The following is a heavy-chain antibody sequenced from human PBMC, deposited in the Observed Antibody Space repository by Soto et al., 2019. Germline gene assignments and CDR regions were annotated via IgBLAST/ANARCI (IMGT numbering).Heavy chain of an antibody. V-gene: IGHV3-33*01. CDR1: GFTFSSYG. D-gene: IGHD6-19*01. Sequence: GPLRLSCAASGFTFSSYGMHWVRQAPGKGLEWVAVIWYDGSNKYYADSVKGRFTISRDNSKNTLYLQMNSLRAEDTAVYYCARGGRTDIAVAQDYWGQGTLVTVSS. J-gene: IGHJ4*02. CDR2: IWYDGSNK. CDR3: ARGGRTDIAVAQDY.